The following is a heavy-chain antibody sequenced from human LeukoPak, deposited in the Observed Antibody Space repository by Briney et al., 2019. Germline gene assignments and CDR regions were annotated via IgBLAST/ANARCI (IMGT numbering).Heavy chain of an antibody. CDR1: GYTFTGYY. J-gene: IGHJ6*03. CDR2: INPNSGGT. V-gene: IGHV1-2*02. CDR3: ARDKRTTFGGPDYYYYYYMDV. D-gene: IGHD3-16*01. Sequence: ASVKVSCKASGYTFTGYYMHWVRQAPGQGLEWMGWINPNSGGTNYAQKFQGRVTMTRDMSTSTVYMELSSLRSEDTAVYYCARDKRTTFGGPDYYYYYYMDVWAKGPRSPSP.